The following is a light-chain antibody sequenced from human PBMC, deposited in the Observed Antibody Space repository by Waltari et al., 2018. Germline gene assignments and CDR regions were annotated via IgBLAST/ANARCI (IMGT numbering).Light chain of an antibody. V-gene: IGKV3D-15*01. CDR1: QSLSST. Sequence: EIVMTQSPATLSVSPGESATLPCRASQSLSSTFAWYQQKPGQAPRLLIYSTSTRATDIPARFSGSGSGTEFTLTISSLQSEDFAIYYCQQYNYWPWTFGQGTRVEIK. CDR3: QQYNYWPWT. CDR2: STS. J-gene: IGKJ1*01.